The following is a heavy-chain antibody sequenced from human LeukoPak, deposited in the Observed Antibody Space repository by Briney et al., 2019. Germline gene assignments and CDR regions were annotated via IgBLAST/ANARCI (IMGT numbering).Heavy chain of an antibody. CDR2: IYHSGST. D-gene: IGHD1-26*01. J-gene: IGHJ4*02. Sequence: SETLSLTCAVYGGSFSGYYWSWIRQPPGKGLEWIGSIYHSGSTYYNPSLKSRVTISVDTSKNQFSLKLSSVTAADTAVYYCARVSSGSYYFDYWGQETLVTVSS. CDR1: GGSFSGYY. CDR3: ARVSSGSYYFDY. V-gene: IGHV4-34*01.